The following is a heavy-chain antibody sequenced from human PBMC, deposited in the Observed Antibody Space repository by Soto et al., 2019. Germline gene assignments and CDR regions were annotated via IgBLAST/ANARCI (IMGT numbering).Heavy chain of an antibody. CDR3: ARVYTHDAFDI. D-gene: IGHD2-2*02. Sequence: LKISCKGSGYSFTSYWIGWVRQVPGKGLEWMGIIYPGDSDTRYSPSFQGQVTISADKSISTAYLQWSSLEASDTAMYYCARVYTHDAFDIWGQGTMVTVSS. V-gene: IGHV5-51*01. CDR2: IYPGDSDT. J-gene: IGHJ3*02. CDR1: GYSFTSYW.